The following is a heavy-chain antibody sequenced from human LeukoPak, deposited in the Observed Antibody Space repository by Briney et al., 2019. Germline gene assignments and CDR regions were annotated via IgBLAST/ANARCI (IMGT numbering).Heavy chain of an antibody. CDR1: GGSISSGSSY. CDR2: IYHSGST. V-gene: IGHV4-30-2*01. CDR3: ARALYGSGID. Sequence: SETLSLTCTVSGGSISSGSSYWSWIRQPPGKGLEWIGYIYHSGSTYYNPSLKSRVTISVDRSKNQFSLKLSSVTAADTAVYYCARALYGSGIDWGQGTLVTVSS. J-gene: IGHJ4*02. D-gene: IGHD3-10*01.